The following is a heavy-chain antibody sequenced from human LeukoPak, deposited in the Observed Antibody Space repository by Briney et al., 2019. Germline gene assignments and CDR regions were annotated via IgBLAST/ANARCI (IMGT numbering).Heavy chain of an antibody. CDR3: ARSIGYYYTMDV. Sequence: SVKVSCKASGGTFSSYTISWVRQAPGQGLEWMGRIIPILGIANYAQKFQGRVTITADKSTSTAYMELSSLRAEDTAVYYCARSIGYYYTMDVWGQGTTVTVSS. V-gene: IGHV1-69*02. D-gene: IGHD3-22*01. CDR2: IIPILGIA. J-gene: IGHJ6*02. CDR1: GGTFSSYT.